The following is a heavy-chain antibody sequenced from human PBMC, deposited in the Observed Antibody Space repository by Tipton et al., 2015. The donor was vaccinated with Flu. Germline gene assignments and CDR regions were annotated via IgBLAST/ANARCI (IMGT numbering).Heavy chain of an antibody. CDR2: IYYSGST. CDR3: ARQRVYYGDYPHNWYFDL. D-gene: IGHD4-17*01. V-gene: IGHV4-59*08. CDR1: GGSISSYY. J-gene: IGHJ2*01. Sequence: LRLSCTVSGGSISSYYWSWIRQPPGKGLEWIGYIYYSGSTNYNPSLKSRVTISVDTSKNQFSLKLSSVTAADTAVYYCARQRVYYGDYPHNWYFDLWGRGTLVTVSS.